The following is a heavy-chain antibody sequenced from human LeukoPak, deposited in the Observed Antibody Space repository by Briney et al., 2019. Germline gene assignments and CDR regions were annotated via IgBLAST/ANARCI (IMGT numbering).Heavy chain of an antibody. D-gene: IGHD6-13*01. CDR3: ARRAGQQLNWFDP. V-gene: IGHV3-74*01. J-gene: IGHJ5*02. Sequence: GGSLRLSCAASGFTFSSYWMHWVRQAPGKGLVWVSRINSDGSSTSYADSVKGRFTISRDNAKNTLYPQMNSLRAEDTAVYYCARRAGQQLNWFDPWGQGTLVTVSS. CDR1: GFTFSSYW. CDR2: INSDGSST.